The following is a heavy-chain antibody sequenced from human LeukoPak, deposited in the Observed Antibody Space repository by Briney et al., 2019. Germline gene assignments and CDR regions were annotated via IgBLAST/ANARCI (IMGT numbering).Heavy chain of an antibody. CDR1: GFTFSSYA. J-gene: IGHJ4*02. CDR3: ARETHYYDSSGYQETYYFDY. Sequence: GGSLRLSCAASGFTFSSYAMHWVRQAPGKGLEWVAVISYDGSNKYYADSVKGRFTISRDNPKNTLYLQMNSLRAEDTAVYYCARETHYYDSSGYQETYYFDYWGQGTLVTVSS. CDR2: ISYDGSNK. V-gene: IGHV3-30*04. D-gene: IGHD3-22*01.